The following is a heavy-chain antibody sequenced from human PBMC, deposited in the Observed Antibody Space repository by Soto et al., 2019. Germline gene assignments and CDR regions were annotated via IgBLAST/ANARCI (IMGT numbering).Heavy chain of an antibody. CDR1: GFTLASYG. J-gene: IGHJ4*02. CDR3: ARDPPPPDY. CDR2: ISAYNGNT. Sequence: GGSVEVSCQASGFTLASYGISGIRQAPGQGLEWMGWISAYNGNTNYAQNLQGRVTMTTDTSTSTAYMELRSLRSDDTAVYYCARDPPPPDYWGQGTLVTVSS. V-gene: IGHV1-18*01.